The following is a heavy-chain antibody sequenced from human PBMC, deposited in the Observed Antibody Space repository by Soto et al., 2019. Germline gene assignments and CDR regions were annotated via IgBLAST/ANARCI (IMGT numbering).Heavy chain of an antibody. V-gene: IGHV1-46*01. CDR3: ARAGGYSQGYFDL. J-gene: IGHJ2*01. D-gene: IGHD5-18*01. CDR1: GYTFTSYY. Sequence: ASVKVSCKASGYTFTSYYMHWVRQAPGQGLERMGIMSPSAGSTSYAQKFQGRVTMTRDTSTSTVYMELSSPISEDTAVYYCARAGGYSQGYFDLWGRGTLVTVSS. CDR2: MSPSAGST.